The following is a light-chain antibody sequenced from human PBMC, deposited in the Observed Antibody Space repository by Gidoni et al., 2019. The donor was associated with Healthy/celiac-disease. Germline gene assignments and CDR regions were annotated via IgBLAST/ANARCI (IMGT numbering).Light chain of an antibody. CDR2: DAS. CDR1: QSVSSY. V-gene: IGKV3-11*01. Sequence: EIVLTQSPATLSLSPGERATLSCRASQSVSSYLAWYQQKPGQAPRLLIYDASNRATGIPARFSGSGSGTDFTLTISSLEPEDFAVYYCQQREGFTFXPXTKVDIK. CDR3: QQREGFT. J-gene: IGKJ3*01.